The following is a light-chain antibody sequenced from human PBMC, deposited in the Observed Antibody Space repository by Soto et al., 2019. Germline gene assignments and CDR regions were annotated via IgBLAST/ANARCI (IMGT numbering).Light chain of an antibody. CDR1: SSDVGSYNL. V-gene: IGLV2-23*01. CDR3: CSYAGSSTFWV. CDR2: EGS. J-gene: IGLJ3*02. Sequence: QAVVTQPASVSGSPGQSITISCTGTSSDVGSYNLVSWYQQHPGKAPKLMIYEGSKRPSGVSNRFSGSKSGNTASLTISGLQAEDEADYYCCSYAGSSTFWVFGGGTQLTVL.